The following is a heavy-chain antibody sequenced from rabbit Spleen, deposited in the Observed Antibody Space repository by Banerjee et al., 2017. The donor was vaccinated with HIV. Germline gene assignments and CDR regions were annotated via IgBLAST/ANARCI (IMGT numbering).Heavy chain of an antibody. CDR3: ARDVSGSRTSYYMDCLHL. V-gene: IGHV1S45*01. J-gene: IGHJ4*01. D-gene: IGHD4-1*01. CDR2: IYAGDGST. CDR1: GFSFSSSYW. Sequence: QEQLEESGGDLVKPGASLTLACTASGFSFSSSYWICWVRQAPGKGPEWIGCIYAGDGSTYYASWVNGRFSISKTSSTTVTLEMTSLTAADTATYFCARDVSGSRTSYYMDCLHLWGPGTLVTVS.